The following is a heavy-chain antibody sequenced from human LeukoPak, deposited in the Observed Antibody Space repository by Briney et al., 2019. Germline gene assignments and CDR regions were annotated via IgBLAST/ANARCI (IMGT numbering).Heavy chain of an antibody. Sequence: GGSLRLSCAASGFTFSKCWMLWVRQAPGKGLESVSRINTDGTVTTYADSVKGRFTVSRDNADNTMFLQMNSVRDEDTAVYYCATKQWLAPPPDSWGQGTPVTVSS. CDR1: GFTFSKCW. V-gene: IGHV3-74*01. D-gene: IGHD6-19*01. CDR3: ATKQWLAPPPDS. CDR2: INTDGTVT. J-gene: IGHJ4*02.